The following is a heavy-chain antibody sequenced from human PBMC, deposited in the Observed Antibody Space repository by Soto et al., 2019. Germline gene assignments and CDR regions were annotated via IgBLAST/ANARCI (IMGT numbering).Heavy chain of an antibody. V-gene: IGHV3-7*01. CDR3: ARDLTSSKPIPFFDY. D-gene: IGHD6-13*01. CDR1: GFTFSSYW. CDR2: IKQDGSEK. Sequence: EVQLVESGGGLVQPGGSLRLSCAASGFTFSSYWLSWVRQAPGKGLEWVANIKQDGSEKYYVDSVKGRFTISRDNAKNPLYLQMNSLRAEDTAVYYCARDLTSSKPIPFFDYWGQGTLVTVSS. J-gene: IGHJ4*02.